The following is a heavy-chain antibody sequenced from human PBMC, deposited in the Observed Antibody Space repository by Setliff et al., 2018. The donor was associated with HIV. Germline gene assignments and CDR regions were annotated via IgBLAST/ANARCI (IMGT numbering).Heavy chain of an antibody. CDR1: GFTFSSYA. CDR3: AKDQDIVVVTPIANWFDP. CDR2: ISGSGGST. D-gene: IGHD2-21*02. V-gene: IGHV3-23*01. J-gene: IGHJ5*02. Sequence: ESLRLSCAASGFTFSSYAMSWVRQAPGKGMEWVSAISGSGGSTYYADSVKGRFTISRDNSKNTLYLQMNSLRAEDTAVYYCAKDQDIVVVTPIANWFDPWGQGTLVTVSS.